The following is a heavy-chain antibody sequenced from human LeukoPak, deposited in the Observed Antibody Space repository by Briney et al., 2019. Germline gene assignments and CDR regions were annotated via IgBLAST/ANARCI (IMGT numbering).Heavy chain of an antibody. Sequence: PGGSLRLSCAASGFTFSSYWMSWVRQAPGKGLEWVAHIKQDGSEKYYVDSVKGRFTISRDNAKNSLYLQMNSLRAEDTAVYYCARDELRITIFGVVIRHAYNWFDPWGQGTLVTVSS. CDR1: GFTFSSYW. J-gene: IGHJ5*02. D-gene: IGHD3-3*01. V-gene: IGHV3-7*01. CDR3: ARDELRITIFGVVIRHAYNWFDP. CDR2: IKQDGSEK.